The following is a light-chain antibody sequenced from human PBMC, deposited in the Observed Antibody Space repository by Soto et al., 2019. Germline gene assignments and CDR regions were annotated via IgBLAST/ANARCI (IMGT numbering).Light chain of an antibody. CDR1: QGIRID. Sequence: VHMTQSPSSLSASVGYRVTITCRASQGIRIDLAWYQQKQGEAPKRLIYAASSLQGGVPSRFSGSGYGTEFNLTISSLQTEDFATYYCLQHNSYPLTFGQGTKVDIK. CDR3: LQHNSYPLT. J-gene: IGKJ1*01. CDR2: AAS. V-gene: IGKV1-17*01.